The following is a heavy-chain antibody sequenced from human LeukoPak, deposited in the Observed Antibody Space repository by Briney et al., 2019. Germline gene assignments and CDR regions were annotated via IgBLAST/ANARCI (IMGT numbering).Heavy chain of an antibody. CDR2: INHSGST. J-gene: IGHJ4*02. CDR3: ARGPRYSRGSFYDY. V-gene: IGHV4-39*07. D-gene: IGHD6-13*01. Sequence: SETLSLTCTVSGGSISSSSYYWGWIRQPPGKGLEWIGEINHSGSTNYNPSLKSRVTISVDTSKNQFSLKLSSVTAADTAVYYCARGPRYSRGSFYDYWGQGTLVTVSS. CDR1: GGSISSSSYY.